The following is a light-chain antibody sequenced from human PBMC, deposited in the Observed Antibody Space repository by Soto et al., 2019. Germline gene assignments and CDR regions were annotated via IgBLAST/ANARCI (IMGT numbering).Light chain of an antibody. CDR2: GAS. V-gene: IGKV3D-20*02. CDR1: QSVSSSY. Sequence: EIVFTQSPGTLSLSPGERATLSCSASQSVSSSYLAWYQQKPGQAPRLLSYGASSRTTGIPDRFSGCGSGTDFTLTISSLEPEDFAVYYCQQRSTWPRWTFGQGTKVDIK. J-gene: IGKJ1*01. CDR3: QQRSTWPRWT.